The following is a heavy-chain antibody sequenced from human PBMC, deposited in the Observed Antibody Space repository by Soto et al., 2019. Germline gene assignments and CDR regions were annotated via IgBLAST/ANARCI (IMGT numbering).Heavy chain of an antibody. Sequence: QVQLVQSGAEVKKPGSSVKVSCKASGGTFSRYAISWVRQAPGQGLEWMGGIIPIFGTANYAQKFQGRVTITADESTSTAYMELSSLRSEDTAVYYCARDLRATIVVVPAANYYYGMDVWGQGTTVTVSS. V-gene: IGHV1-69*01. CDR3: ARDLRATIVVVPAANYYYGMDV. CDR2: IIPIFGTA. D-gene: IGHD2-2*01. J-gene: IGHJ6*02. CDR1: GGTFSRYA.